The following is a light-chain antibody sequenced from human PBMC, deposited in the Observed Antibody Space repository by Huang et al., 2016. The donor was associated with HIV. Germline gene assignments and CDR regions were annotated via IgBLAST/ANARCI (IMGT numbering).Light chain of an antibody. CDR1: QSVGTY. CDR3: QQRRDWPPYT. J-gene: IGKJ2*01. CDR2: DVS. V-gene: IGKV3-11*01. Sequence: EIVLTQSPATLSLSPGERATLSCRASQSVGTYLGWYQQKPGQAPRLLISDVSNRAAGSPTWFSGSGSGTDFTLTISSLEPEDFAVYYCQQRRDWPPYTFGQGTKLEIK.